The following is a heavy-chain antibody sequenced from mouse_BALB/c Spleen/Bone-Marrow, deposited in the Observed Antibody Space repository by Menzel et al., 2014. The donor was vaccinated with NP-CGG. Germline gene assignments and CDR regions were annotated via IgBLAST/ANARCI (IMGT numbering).Heavy chain of an antibody. CDR1: GFSITSGYS. CDR2: IHYSVGT. V-gene: IGHV3-1*02. D-gene: IGHD4-1*01. J-gene: IGHJ2*01. Sequence: EVMLVESGPDLVKPSQSLSLTCTVTGFSITSGYSWHGIRQFPGNKLEWMGYIHYSVGTNYNPSLKSRISITRDTSKNQFFLRLNSVTTEDTATYYCARKGTGTPYFDYWGQGTTLTVSS. CDR3: ARKGTGTPYFDY.